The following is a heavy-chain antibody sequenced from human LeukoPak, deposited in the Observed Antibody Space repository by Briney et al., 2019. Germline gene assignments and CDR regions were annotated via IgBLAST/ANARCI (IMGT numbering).Heavy chain of an antibody. CDR2: IYYSGST. J-gene: IGHJ4*02. D-gene: IGHD6-13*01. V-gene: IGHV4-59*08. Sequence: PSETLSLTCTVSGGSISSYYWSWIRQPPGKGLEWIGYIYYSGSTNYNPSLKSRVTISIDMSKNQFSLKLSSVTAADTAVYYCARMGYSSSWRVDYWGQGTLVTVSS. CDR3: ARMGYSSSWRVDY. CDR1: GGSISSYY.